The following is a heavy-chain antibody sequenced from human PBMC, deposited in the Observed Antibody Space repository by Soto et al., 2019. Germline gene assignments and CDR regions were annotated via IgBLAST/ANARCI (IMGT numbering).Heavy chain of an antibody. CDR2: ISYDGSNK. D-gene: IGHD2-2*02. CDR3: ARDSHCSSTSCYNIYGMDV. Sequence: VGSLILSCAASGFTFSSYSMHWVRQAPGKGLEWVAVISYDGSNKYYADSVKGRFTISRDNSKNTLYLQMNSLRAEDTAVYYCARDSHCSSTSCYNIYGMDVWGQGTTVTVSS. J-gene: IGHJ6*02. CDR1: GFTFSSYS. V-gene: IGHV3-30-3*01.